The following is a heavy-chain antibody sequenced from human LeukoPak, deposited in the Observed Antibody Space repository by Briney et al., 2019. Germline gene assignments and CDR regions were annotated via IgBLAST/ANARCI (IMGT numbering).Heavy chain of an antibody. D-gene: IGHD5-18*01. CDR1: GFTVSSNY. CDR2: IYSGGST. J-gene: IGHJ4*02. Sequence: PGGSLRLSCAASGFTVSSNYMSWVRQALGKGLEWVSVIYSGGSTYYADSVKGRFTISRDNSKNTLYLQMNSLRAEDTAVYYCARENGYSYYFDYWGQGTLVTVSS. V-gene: IGHV3-53*01. CDR3: ARENGYSYYFDY.